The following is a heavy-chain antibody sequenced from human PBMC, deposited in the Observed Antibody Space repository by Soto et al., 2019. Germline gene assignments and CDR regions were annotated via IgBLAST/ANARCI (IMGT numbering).Heavy chain of an antibody. CDR3: AREEDIVVVPAAMRRGGFGEFDY. V-gene: IGHV3-7*01. CDR2: IKQDGSEK. D-gene: IGHD2-2*01. J-gene: IGHJ4*02. CDR1: GFTFSSYW. Sequence: GGSLRLSCAASGFTFSSYWMSWVRQAPGKGLEWVANIKQDGSEKYYLDSVKGRFTISRDNAKNSLYLQMNSLRAEDTAVYYCAREEDIVVVPAAMRRGGFGEFDYWGQGTLVTVSS.